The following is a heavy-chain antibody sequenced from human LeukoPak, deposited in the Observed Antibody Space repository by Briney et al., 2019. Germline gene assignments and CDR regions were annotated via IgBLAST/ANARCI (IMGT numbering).Heavy chain of an antibody. V-gene: IGHV3-21*06. Sequence: GGSLRLSCAASGFTFSSYSMNWVRQAPGKGLEWVSSITNGSTYIFHADSVKGRFTISRDNAKNTLYLQMNSLRVEDTAVYYCAISPIVGTTYYFDSWSQGTLVTVSS. J-gene: IGHJ4*02. CDR1: GFTFSSYS. D-gene: IGHD1-26*01. CDR2: ITNGSTYI. CDR3: AISPIVGTTYYFDS.